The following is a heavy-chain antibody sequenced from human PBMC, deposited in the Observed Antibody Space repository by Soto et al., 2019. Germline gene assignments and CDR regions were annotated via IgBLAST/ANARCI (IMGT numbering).Heavy chain of an antibody. J-gene: IGHJ5*02. CDR2: ITPISGTT. CDR1: GGTFRSYA. CDR3: ARAGT. V-gene: IGHV1-69*01. Sequence: QVQLVQSGAEVKKPGSSMKVSCKVSGGTFRSYAINWVRQAPGQGLEWMGGITPISGTTNYAQKFQGRVTITADESTSTAYMGMSSLRYDDTAVYYCARAGTWGQGSPVTVYS.